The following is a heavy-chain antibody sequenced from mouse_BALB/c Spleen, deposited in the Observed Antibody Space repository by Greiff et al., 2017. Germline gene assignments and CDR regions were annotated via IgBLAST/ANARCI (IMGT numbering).Heavy chain of an antibody. J-gene: IGHJ3*01. Sequence: EVKVVESGGGLVKPGGSLKLSCAASGFTFSSYAMSWVRQSPEKRLEWVAEISSGGSYTYYPDTVTGRFTISRDNAKNTLYLEMSSLRSEDTAMYYCAKAVYGNPCAYWGQGTLVTVSA. CDR3: AKAVYGNPCAY. D-gene: IGHD2-1*01. V-gene: IGHV5-9-4*01. CDR1: GFTFSSYA. CDR2: ISSGGSYT.